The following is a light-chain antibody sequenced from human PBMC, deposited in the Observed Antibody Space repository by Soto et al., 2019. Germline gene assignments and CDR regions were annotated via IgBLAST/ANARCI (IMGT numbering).Light chain of an antibody. CDR2: GAS. CDR1: QSVSSSY. V-gene: IGKV3-20*01. Sequence: EILLTQCTGTLSLSPGERATITCSASQSVSSSYLAWYKQKPGQAPSLLIYGASSRATGIPGSFSASGSGTDLTLTISSLEPEAFAVYYGQQYGSSHSWTFGPGTKVDIK. J-gene: IGKJ1*01. CDR3: QQYGSSHSWT.